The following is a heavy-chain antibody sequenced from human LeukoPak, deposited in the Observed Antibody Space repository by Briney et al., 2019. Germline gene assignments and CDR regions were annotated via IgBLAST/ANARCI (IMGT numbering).Heavy chain of an antibody. J-gene: IGHJ4*02. V-gene: IGHV4-59*08. Sequence: KPSETLSLTCTVSGGSITSYYWGWIRQPPGKGPEWSGYIYYRGSTSYNPSLKSRVTISVDTSKNQFSLKLSSVTASDTAVYYCARHDSSGCYLDYWGQGTLVAVSS. D-gene: IGHD3-22*01. CDR2: IYYRGST. CDR3: ARHDSSGCYLDY. CDR1: GGSITSYY.